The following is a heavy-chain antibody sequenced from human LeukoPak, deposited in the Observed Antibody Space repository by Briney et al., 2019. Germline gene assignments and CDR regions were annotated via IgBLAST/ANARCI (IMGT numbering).Heavy chain of an antibody. J-gene: IGHJ4*02. CDR2: IYPGDSDT. V-gene: IGHV5-51*01. CDR3: ARPVYYYDSSFDY. CDR1: GYSFTSYC. D-gene: IGHD3-22*01. Sequence: GESLKISCKGSGYSFTSYCTGWVRQMPGKGLEWMGIIYPGDSDTRYSPSFQGQVTISADKSISTAYLQWSSLKASDTAMYYCARPVYYYDSSFDYWGQGTLVTVSS.